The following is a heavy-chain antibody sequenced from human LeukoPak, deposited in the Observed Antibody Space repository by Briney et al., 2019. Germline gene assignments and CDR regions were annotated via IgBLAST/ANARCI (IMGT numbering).Heavy chain of an antibody. J-gene: IGHJ5*02. D-gene: IGHD2-8*01. V-gene: IGHV1-2*02. CDR2: INPNSGGT. CDR3: AREDMNCTNGVCYFPWFDP. Sequence: ASVKVSCKASGYTFTGYYMHWVRQAPGQGLEWMGWINPNSGGTNYAQKFQGRVTMTRDTSISTAYTELSRLRSDDTAVYYCAREDMNCTNGVCYFPWFDPWGQGTLVTVSS. CDR1: GYTFTGYY.